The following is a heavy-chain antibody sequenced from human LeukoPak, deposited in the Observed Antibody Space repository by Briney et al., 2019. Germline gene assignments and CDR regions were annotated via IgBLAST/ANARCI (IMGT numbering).Heavy chain of an antibody. V-gene: IGHV3-48*01. J-gene: IGHJ6*03. CDR3: VRPGCGGDCYYHDMDV. Sequence: GGSLRLSCAASGVSLSSHSMNWVRQAPGKGLEWLSYICISGLTTYYADSVKDRFTISRDNAKNSLYLQMNSLRVEDTAVYHCVRPGCGGDCYYHDMDVWGKGTTVTV. CDR1: GVSLSSHS. D-gene: IGHD2-21*01. CDR2: ICISGLTT.